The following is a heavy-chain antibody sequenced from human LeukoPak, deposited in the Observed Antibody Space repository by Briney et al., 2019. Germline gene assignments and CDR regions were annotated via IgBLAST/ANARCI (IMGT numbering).Heavy chain of an antibody. V-gene: IGHV3-30-3*01. D-gene: IGHD6-13*01. CDR2: ISYDGSNK. J-gene: IGHJ4*02. CDR3: ARDGIAAAGTVDY. Sequence: GGSLRLSCAASGLTFSSYAMHWVRQAPGKGLEWVPVISYDGSNKYYADSVKGRFTISRDNSKNTLYLQMNSLRAEDTAVYYCARDGIAAAGTVDYWGQGTLVTVSS. CDR1: GLTFSSYA.